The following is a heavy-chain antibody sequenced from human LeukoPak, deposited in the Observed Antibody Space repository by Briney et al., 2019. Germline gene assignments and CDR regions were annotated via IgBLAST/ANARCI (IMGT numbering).Heavy chain of an antibody. CDR3: ARVDDTSAIDY. CDR2: IHYTGST. CDR1: GGSISSYY. Sequence: SETLSLTCTVSGGSISSYYWTWIRQPPGEGLGWIGYIHYTGSTNYNPSLESRVSISVDTSKKYFSPNLRSVTTADTAVYYCARVDDTSAIDYWGQGTLVTVSS. V-gene: IGHV4-59*01. D-gene: IGHD3-22*01. J-gene: IGHJ4*02.